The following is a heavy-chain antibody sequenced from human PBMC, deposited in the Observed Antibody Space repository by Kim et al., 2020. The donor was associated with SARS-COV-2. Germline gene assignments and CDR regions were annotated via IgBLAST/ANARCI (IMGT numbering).Heavy chain of an antibody. D-gene: IGHD3-3*02. CDR1: GFTFSGSA. J-gene: IGHJ3*02. V-gene: IGHV3-73*01. CDR3: TSFSATTLAFWDAFG. Sequence: GGSLRLSCAASGFTFSGSAIHWVRQASGKGLEWVGRIRSKANGYSTAYAASVKGRITIDRDDSKNTAYLQMNRLKTADTAVYYCTSFSATTLAFWDAFG. CDR2: IRSKANGYST.